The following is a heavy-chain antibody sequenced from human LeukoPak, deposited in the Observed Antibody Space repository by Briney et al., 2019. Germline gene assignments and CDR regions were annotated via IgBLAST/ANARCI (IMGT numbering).Heavy chain of an antibody. J-gene: IGHJ4*02. Sequence: SETLSLTCGVSGGSITTTNWWSWVRHPPGPGLEWIGEIQLSGRTNYNPSLNSRVTLALDTSKNHLSLSLTSVTAADTAVYYCSRENGAFSPFGYWGQGTLVTVPS. CDR3: SRENGAFSPFGY. D-gene: IGHD2-8*01. CDR2: IQLSGRT. V-gene: IGHV4-4*02. CDR1: GGSITTTNW.